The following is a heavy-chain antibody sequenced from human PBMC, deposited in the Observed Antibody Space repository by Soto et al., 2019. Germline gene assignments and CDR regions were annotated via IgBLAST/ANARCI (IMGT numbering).Heavy chain of an antibody. J-gene: IGHJ4*02. CDR3: ARGGVRGVIDY. V-gene: IGHV3-33*01. D-gene: IGHD3-10*01. Sequence: QVQLVESGGGVVQPGRSLRLSCAASGFTFSSYGMHWVRQAPGKGLEWVAVIWYDGSNKYYADSVKGRFTISRDNSKNPLYRQMNSLRAEDTAVYYCARGGVRGVIDYWGQGTLVTVSS. CDR2: IWYDGSNK. CDR1: GFTFSSYG.